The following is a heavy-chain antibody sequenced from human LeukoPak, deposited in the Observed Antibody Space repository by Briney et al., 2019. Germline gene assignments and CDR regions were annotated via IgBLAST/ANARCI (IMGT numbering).Heavy chain of an antibody. CDR2: ITPDGRGT. CDR3: AKEGGSRHFALEH. J-gene: IGHJ4*02. D-gene: IGHD6-25*01. CDR1: GFSFGGHA. V-gene: IGHV3-23*01. Sequence: GGSLRLSCAASGFSFGGHAMSWVRQAPGKGLEWLSSITPDGRGTFYADSVKGRFTISRDNSKSALYLQVTGLRAEDTAKYYCAKEGGSRHFALEHWGQGTLVTVSS.